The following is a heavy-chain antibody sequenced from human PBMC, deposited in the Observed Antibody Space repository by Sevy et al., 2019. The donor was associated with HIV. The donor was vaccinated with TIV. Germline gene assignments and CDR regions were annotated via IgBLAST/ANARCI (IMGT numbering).Heavy chain of an antibody. Sequence: GGSLRLSCVASGFSFTNYWMTWVRQAPGKGLEWVANIKRDASEKYYVGSVKGRFTISRDNAKNSLYLQMNSLRAEDTAVYYCARDCSSSSCLWGMDVWGQGTTVTVSS. V-gene: IGHV3-7*03. CDR3: ARDCSSSSCLWGMDV. D-gene: IGHD2-2*01. J-gene: IGHJ6*02. CDR2: IKRDASEK. CDR1: GFSFTNYW.